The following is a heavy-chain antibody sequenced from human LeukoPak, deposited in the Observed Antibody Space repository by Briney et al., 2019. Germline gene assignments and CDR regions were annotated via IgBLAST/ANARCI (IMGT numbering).Heavy chain of an antibody. CDR3: AKAGYGRDWRTGVDY. J-gene: IGHJ4*02. CDR2: ISGSGGST. CDR1: GFTFSSYA. Sequence: GGSLRLSCAASGFTFSSYAMSWVRQVPGKGLEWVSAISGSGGSTYYADSVKGRFTISRDNSKNTLYLQMNSLRAEDTAVYYCAKAGYGRDWRTGVDYWGQGTLVTVSS. V-gene: IGHV3-23*01. D-gene: IGHD5-12*01.